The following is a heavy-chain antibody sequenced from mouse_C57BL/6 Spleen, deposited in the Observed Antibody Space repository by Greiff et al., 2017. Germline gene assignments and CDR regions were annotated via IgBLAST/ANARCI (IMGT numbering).Heavy chain of an antibody. CDR2: IYPGNSDT. CDR1: GYTFTSYW. D-gene: IGHD2-4*01. V-gene: IGHV1-5*01. CDR3: TREDYDYALTFDY. J-gene: IGHJ2*01. Sequence: EVQLQQSGTVLARPGASVKMSCKTSGYTFTSYWMHWVKQRPGQGLEWIGAIYPGNSDTSYNQKFKGKAKLTAVTSASTAYMELSSLTNEDSAVYYCTREDYDYALTFDYWGQGTTLTVSS.